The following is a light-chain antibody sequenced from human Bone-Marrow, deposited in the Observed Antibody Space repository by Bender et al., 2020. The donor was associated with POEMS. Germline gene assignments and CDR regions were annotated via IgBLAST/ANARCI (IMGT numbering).Light chain of an antibody. V-gene: IGLV2-14*01. CDR2: DVS. CDR3: SSYTSSSHVV. J-gene: IGLJ2*01. Sequence: QSALTQPASVSGSPGQSITISCTGTRSDVGVYNYVSWYQQHPGKAPKLIIYDVSDRPSGVSNRFSGSKSGNTASLTISGLQTEDEADYYCSSYTSSSHVVFGGGTKLTVL. CDR1: RSDVGVYNY.